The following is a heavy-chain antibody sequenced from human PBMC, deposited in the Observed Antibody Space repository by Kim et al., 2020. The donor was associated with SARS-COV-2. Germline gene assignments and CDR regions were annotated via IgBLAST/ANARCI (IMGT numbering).Heavy chain of an antibody. CDR3: ARDRVGATTGPAFFDF. J-gene: IGHJ4*02. CDR1: GFTFDDYA. CDR2: IRWNGVDT. D-gene: IGHD1-26*01. Sequence: GGSLRLSCVASGFTFDDYARNWVRQVPGKGLEWVSAIRWNGVDTYYVDSVKGRFTISRDNGKNSLYLQMNSLRVEDTAFYYCARDRVGATTGPAFFDFWGQGTLVTVSS. V-gene: IGHV3-20*04.